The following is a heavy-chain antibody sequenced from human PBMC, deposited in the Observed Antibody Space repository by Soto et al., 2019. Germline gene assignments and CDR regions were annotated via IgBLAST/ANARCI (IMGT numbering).Heavy chain of an antibody. V-gene: IGHV1-2*06. J-gene: IGHJ4*02. D-gene: IGHD5-18*01. CDR3: ARDGNFVLRGYSFGFDF. Sequence: ASVKFSCKASGYRFTTFYIHLVRQAPGQGLEWMGRMNVDTGGTTYAQKFQGRVTMTRDTSISTAYMEVTNVKSDDTAIYYCARDGNFVLRGYSFGFDFWGQGTRVTVPQ. CDR2: MNVDTGGT. CDR1: GYRFTTFY.